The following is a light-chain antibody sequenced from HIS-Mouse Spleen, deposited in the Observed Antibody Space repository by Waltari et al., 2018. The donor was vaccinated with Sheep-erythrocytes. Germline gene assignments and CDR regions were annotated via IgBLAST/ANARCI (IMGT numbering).Light chain of an antibody. Sequence: QSALTQPASVSGSPGQSITISCTGTSSDVGSYNLFSWYQQHPGKAPKLMIYDVSKRPSGVPDRFSGSKSGNTASLTISGLQAEDEADYYCCSYAGSYTFWVFGGGTRLTVL. CDR1: SSDVGSYNL. CDR2: DVS. J-gene: IGLJ3*02. CDR3: CSYAGSYTFWV. V-gene: IGLV2-23*02.